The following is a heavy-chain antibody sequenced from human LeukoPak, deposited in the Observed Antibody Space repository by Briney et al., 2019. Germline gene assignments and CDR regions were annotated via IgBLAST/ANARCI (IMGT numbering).Heavy chain of an antibody. CDR1: GLTVSTAL. CDR2: ISYDGSNK. V-gene: IGHV3-30*03. CDR3: ARDRGSSGHKPYDY. Sequence: GGSLRLSCRVSGLTVSTALMDWLRQAPGKGLEGVAVISYDGSNKYYADSVKGRFTISRDNSKNTLSRQMNSQRADDTAVYYCARDRGSSGHKPYDYCGQGTLVTVSS. J-gene: IGHJ4*02. D-gene: IGHD6-25*01.